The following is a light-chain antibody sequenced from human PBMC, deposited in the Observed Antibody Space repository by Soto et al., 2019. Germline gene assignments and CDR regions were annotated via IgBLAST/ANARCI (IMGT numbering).Light chain of an antibody. Sequence: QPVLTQPPSVSEAPRQRVTISCSGSTSNIGNNAVNWYQQLPGKAPKLLMYYDNLLPSGVSDRFSGSKSGTSASLAISGLQSEDEADYYCAAWDDSLNGYVFGTGTKLTVL. CDR2: YDN. CDR3: AAWDDSLNGYV. V-gene: IGLV1-36*01. CDR1: TSNIGNNA. J-gene: IGLJ1*01.